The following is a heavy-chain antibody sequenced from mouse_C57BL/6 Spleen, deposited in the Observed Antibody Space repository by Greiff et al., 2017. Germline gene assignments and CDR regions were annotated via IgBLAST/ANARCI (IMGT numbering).Heavy chain of an antibody. CDR2: ISSGGSYT. J-gene: IGHJ2*01. Sequence: EVKLVESGGDLVKPGGSLKLSCAASGFTFSSYGMPWVRQTPDKRLEWVATISSGGSYTYYPDSVKGRFTISRDNAKNTLYLQMSSLKSEDTAMXYCARQVYYGSSYVGFNYWGQGTTLTVSS. D-gene: IGHD1-1*01. V-gene: IGHV5-6*01. CDR3: ARQVYYGSSYVGFNY. CDR1: GFTFSSYG.